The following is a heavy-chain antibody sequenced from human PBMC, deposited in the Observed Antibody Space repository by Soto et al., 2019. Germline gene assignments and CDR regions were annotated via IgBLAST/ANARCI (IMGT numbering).Heavy chain of an antibody. CDR2: IYYSGST. CDR1: GGSISSGGYY. D-gene: IGHD2-2*01. J-gene: IGHJ3*02. Sequence: SETLSLTCTVSGGSISSGGYYWSWIRQHPGKGLEWIGYIYYSGSTYYNPSLKSRVTISVDTSKNQFSLKLSSVTAADTAVYYCARGGSKRPYDAFDIWGQGTMVTVSS. V-gene: IGHV4-31*03. CDR3: ARGGSKRPYDAFDI.